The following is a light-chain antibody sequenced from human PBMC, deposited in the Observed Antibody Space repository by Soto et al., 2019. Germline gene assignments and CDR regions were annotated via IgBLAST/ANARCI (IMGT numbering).Light chain of an antibody. CDR1: RNIDTY. CDR2: ATS. V-gene: IGKV1-39*01. J-gene: IGKJ5*01. CDR3: QQANSFPIT. Sequence: DIQMAQSPSSLSASVGDRVTITCRASRNIDTYLSWYQQKAGKAPKLLIFATSTLQSGVPSRFSGSGSGTDFTLTISSLQPEDFGTYYCQQANSFPITFGQGTRLEIK.